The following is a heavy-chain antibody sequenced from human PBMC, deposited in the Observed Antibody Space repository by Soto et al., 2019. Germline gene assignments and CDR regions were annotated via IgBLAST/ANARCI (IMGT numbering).Heavy chain of an antibody. CDR3: ARDYGGNSYFDY. D-gene: IGHD4-17*01. J-gene: IGHJ4*02. CDR1: GFTFSSYA. V-gene: IGHV3-23*01. CDR2: ISGSGGST. Sequence: EVQLLESGGGLVQPGGSLRLSCAASGFTFSSYAMSWVRQAPGKGLEWVSAISGSGGSTYYADSVKCRFTISRDNSKNTLYLQMNSLRAEDTAVYYCARDYGGNSYFDYWGQGTLVTVSS.